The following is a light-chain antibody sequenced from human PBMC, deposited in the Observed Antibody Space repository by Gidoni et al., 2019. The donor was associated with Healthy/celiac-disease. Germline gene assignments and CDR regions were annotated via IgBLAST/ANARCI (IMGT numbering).Light chain of an antibody. Sequence: VLPQSPGTLSLSPGERATLSCRASQSVSSSYLAWYQQKPGQAPRLLIYGASSRATGSPDRCSGSGSGTDFTLTISRREPEDFAVYYCQQYGSSPLYTFGQXTKLEIK. J-gene: IGKJ2*01. V-gene: IGKV3-20*01. CDR3: QQYGSSPLYT. CDR1: QSVSSSY. CDR2: GAS.